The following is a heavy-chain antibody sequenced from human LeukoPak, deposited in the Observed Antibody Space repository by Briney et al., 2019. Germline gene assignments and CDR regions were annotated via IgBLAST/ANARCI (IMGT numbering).Heavy chain of an antibody. Sequence: PSETLSLTCTVSGGSISSYYWSWIRQPAGKGLEWIGRIYTSGSTNYNPSLKSRVTMSVDTSKNQFSLKLSSVTAADTAVYYCARGLWNYVPGHYYYYMDVWGKGTTVTVSS. D-gene: IGHD1-7*01. J-gene: IGHJ6*03. CDR3: ARGLWNYVPGHYYYYMDV. V-gene: IGHV4-4*07. CDR2: IYTSGST. CDR1: GGSISSYY.